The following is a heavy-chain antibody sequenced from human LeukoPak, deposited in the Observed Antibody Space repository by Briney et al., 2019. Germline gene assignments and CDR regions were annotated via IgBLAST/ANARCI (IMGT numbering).Heavy chain of an antibody. Sequence: SETLSLTCTVSGGSISSGDYYWSWIRQPPGKGLEWIGYIYYSGSTYYNPSLKSQVTISVDTSKNRFSLKLSSVTAADTAVYYCARKRRSESYYFDYWGQGTLVTVSS. J-gene: IGHJ4*02. CDR1: GGSISSGDYY. CDR3: ARKRRSESYYFDY. V-gene: IGHV4-30-4*01. CDR2: IYYSGST. D-gene: IGHD3-10*01.